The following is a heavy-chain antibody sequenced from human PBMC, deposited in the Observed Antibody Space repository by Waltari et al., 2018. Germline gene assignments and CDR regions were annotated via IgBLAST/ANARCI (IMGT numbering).Heavy chain of an antibody. CDR3: ARAAPGYCSASNCGWFDP. CDR1: GASISGSRSD. J-gene: IGHJ5*02. CDR2: IYSSGSS. V-gene: IGHV4-39*07. Sequence: QLQLQESGPGLVKPSETLSLTCTVSGASISGSRSDWGRIRQSPGKGLEWIGNIYSSGSSYYSPSLRSRVTISLDTSKNQFSLRLNSLTAADTAVYYCARAAPGYCSASNCGWFDPWGQGTLVTVSS. D-gene: IGHD2-15*01.